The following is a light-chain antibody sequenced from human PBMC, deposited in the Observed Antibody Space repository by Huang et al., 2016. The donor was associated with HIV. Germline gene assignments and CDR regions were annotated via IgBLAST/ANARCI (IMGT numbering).Light chain of an antibody. CDR1: QCISRG. V-gene: IGKV1-5*03. Sequence: IQLTQSPSTLSASVGDRVTITCRASQCISRGLAWYQQKPGKAPQLLIYEASSLASGVPSRFSGSGSETEFTLTISTLQPDDSATYYCQQYNLYSFTFGQGTKLEIK. CDR3: QQYNLYSFT. CDR2: EAS. J-gene: IGKJ2*01.